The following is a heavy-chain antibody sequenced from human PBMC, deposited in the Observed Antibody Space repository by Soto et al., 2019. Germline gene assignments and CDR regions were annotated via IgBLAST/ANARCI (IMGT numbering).Heavy chain of an antibody. V-gene: IGHV2-5*02. Sequence: QITLKESGPTLVKPTQTLTLTCSLSGFSITTSGVGVAWVRQPPGKALEWIAFTYCDDDHRYNPPLRTRHTTAQDASRNQVVLTMTNMDPSDTATYYCAHRGTLMSTWNYGAFDFWGQGALVTVPS. CDR1: GFSITTSGVG. D-gene: IGHD1-7*01. CDR2: TYCDDDH. J-gene: IGHJ3*01. CDR3: AHRGTLMSTWNYGAFDF.